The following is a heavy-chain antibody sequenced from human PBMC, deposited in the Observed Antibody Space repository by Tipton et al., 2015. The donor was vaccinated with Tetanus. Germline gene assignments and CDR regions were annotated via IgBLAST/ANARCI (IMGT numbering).Heavy chain of an antibody. CDR1: GYKFTNYW. CDR2: IYPGDSDT. Sequence: QLVQSGAEVKKTGQSLTISCKGFGYKFTNYWIGWVRQMPGQGLEWMGIIYPGDSDTRYSPSFQGQVTISADRSITTSYLQWSSLKASDPALYFCARAITGVTRPYHFDLWGQGTQVTVSS. V-gene: IGHV5-51*01. J-gene: IGHJ4*02. D-gene: IGHD1-20*01. CDR3: ARAITGVTRPYHFDL.